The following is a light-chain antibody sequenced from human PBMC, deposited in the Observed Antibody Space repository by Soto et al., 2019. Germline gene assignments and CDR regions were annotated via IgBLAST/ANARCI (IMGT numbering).Light chain of an antibody. Sequence: QSVLTQPPSVSGSPGEWVTISRTGTSSDVGSSNGVSWYQQPPGTAPKLMIYDVINRPSGVPDRFSGSKSGNTASLTISGLQAEDEADYYCSSYTTSSTYVFGTGTKVTVL. V-gene: IGLV2-18*02. CDR3: SSYTTSSTYV. J-gene: IGLJ1*01. CDR1: SSDVGSSNG. CDR2: DVI.